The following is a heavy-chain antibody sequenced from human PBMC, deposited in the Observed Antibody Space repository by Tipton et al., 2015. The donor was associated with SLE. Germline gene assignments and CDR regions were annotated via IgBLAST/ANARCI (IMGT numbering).Heavy chain of an antibody. CDR3: ARDNWGKSEVRAFDI. CDR1: GGSIGSGGYY. CDR2: IYYSGST. D-gene: IGHD3-16*01. J-gene: IGHJ3*02. Sequence: TLSLTCTVSGGSIGSGGYYWSWIRQHPGKGLEWLWYIYYSGSTYYNPSLKSRVTISMDTSKNHFSLQLISVTAADTAVYFCARDNWGKSEVRAFDIWGPGTVVTVSS. V-gene: IGHV4-31*03.